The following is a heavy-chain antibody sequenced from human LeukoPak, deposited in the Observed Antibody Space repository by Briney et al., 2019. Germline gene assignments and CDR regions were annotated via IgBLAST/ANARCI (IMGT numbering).Heavy chain of an antibody. D-gene: IGHD4-17*01. Sequence: ASVKVSCQASGSTFTGYYMHWVRQAPGQGLEWMGWINPNSGGTNYAQKFQGRVTMTRDTSISTAYMELSRLRSDDTAVYYCARGPYGDDSPFDYWGQGTLVTVSS. CDR1: GSTFTGYY. V-gene: IGHV1-2*02. CDR3: ARGPYGDDSPFDY. J-gene: IGHJ4*02. CDR2: INPNSGGT.